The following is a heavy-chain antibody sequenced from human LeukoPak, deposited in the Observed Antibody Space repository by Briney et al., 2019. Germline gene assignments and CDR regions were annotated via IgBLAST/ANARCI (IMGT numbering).Heavy chain of an antibody. J-gene: IGHJ4*02. CDR2: ISSSGSTI. CDR1: GFTFSDYY. D-gene: IGHD3-10*01. CDR3: ARANTYYYGSGSYGY. V-gene: IGHV3-11*04. Sequence: GGSLRLSCAASGFTFSDYYMSWIRQAPGKGLEWVSYISSSGSTIYYADSAKGRFTISRDNAKNSLYLQMNSLRAEDTAVYYCARANTYYYGSGSYGYWGQGTLVTVSS.